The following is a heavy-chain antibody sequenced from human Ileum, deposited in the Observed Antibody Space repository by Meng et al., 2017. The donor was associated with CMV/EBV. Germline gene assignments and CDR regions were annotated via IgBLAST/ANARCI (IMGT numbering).Heavy chain of an antibody. V-gene: IGHV3-23*01. CDR3: AKEWPAPPTY. Sequence: EVHLLGAGGGLLQLGGSLSLSCAASGFTFSGYAMNWVRQAPGKGLEWVSSVSDSGGRTYYADSVKGRFTISRDNSKNTLYLQMNSLRAEDTAVYYCAKEWPAPPTYWGQGTLVTVSS. CDR2: VSDSGGRT. J-gene: IGHJ4*02. CDR1: GFTFSGYA. D-gene: IGHD5-24*01.